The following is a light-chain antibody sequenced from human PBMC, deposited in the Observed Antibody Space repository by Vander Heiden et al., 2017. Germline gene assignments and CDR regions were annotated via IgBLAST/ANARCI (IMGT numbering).Light chain of an antibody. Sequence: EILLTQSPATLSGSAGERVTLSCRASRSVTTSLAWYQQKPGQPPRLLIYGASTRATGVPASFSGSGYGTEFTLTISSLQSEDFAVYFCQQYNNWPPWTFGQGTKVEIK. CDR1: RSVTTS. V-gene: IGKV3-15*01. CDR3: QQYNNWPPWT. J-gene: IGKJ1*01. CDR2: GAS.